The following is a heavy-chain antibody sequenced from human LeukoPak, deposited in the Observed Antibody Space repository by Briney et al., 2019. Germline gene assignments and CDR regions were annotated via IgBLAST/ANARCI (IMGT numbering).Heavy chain of an antibody. Sequence: GASVTVSCKASGYTFTDYYMHWVRQAPGQGLEWMGWINPNSGGTNYAQKFQGRVTMTRDTSISTAYMELSRLRYDDTAVYYCARYSVVTTFDWGQGTLVTVSP. CDR1: GYTFTDYY. CDR2: INPNSGGT. CDR3: ARYSVVTTFD. J-gene: IGHJ4*02. D-gene: IGHD3-10*02. V-gene: IGHV1-2*02.